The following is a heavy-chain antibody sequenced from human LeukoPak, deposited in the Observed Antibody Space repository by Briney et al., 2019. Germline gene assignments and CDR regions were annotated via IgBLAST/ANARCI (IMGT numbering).Heavy chain of an antibody. J-gene: IGHJ4*02. CDR1: GYTFTGYY. V-gene: IGHV1-2*02. CDR3: ARDHDFWSGYDDPTRAEEVNFDY. D-gene: IGHD3-3*01. CDR2: INPNSGGT. Sequence: ASVKVSCKASGYTFTGYYMHWVRQAPGQGLEWMGWINPNSGGTNYAQKFQGRVTMTRDTSISTAYMELSRLRSDDMAVYYCARDHDFWSGYDDPTRAEEVNFDYWGQGTLVTVSS.